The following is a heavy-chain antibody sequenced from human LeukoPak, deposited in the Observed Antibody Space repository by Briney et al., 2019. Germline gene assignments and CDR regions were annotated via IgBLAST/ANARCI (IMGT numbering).Heavy chain of an antibody. V-gene: IGHV3-7*04. CDR3: ARDYSNAWNYFDN. CDR2: IKQDGSEK. J-gene: IGHJ4*02. Sequence: QTGGSLRLSCAASGFTFSIYWMTWVRQAPGKGLEWVASIKQDGSEKYYVDSVKGRFTISRDIAKNSLFLHMSSLRAEDTAAYYCARDYSNAWNYFDNWGQGTLVTVSS. CDR1: GFTFSIYW. D-gene: IGHD6-19*01.